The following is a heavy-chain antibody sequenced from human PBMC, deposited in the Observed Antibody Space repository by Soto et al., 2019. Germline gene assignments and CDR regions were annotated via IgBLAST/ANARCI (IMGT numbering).Heavy chain of an antibody. D-gene: IGHD6-6*01. J-gene: IGHJ6*03. CDR1: GFTLSGYA. V-gene: IGHV3-64*01. Sequence: GGTLRLSCAASGFTLSGYAMDWVRQAPGKGLEYVSGISSNGVGTYYANSVQGRFTISRDNSKNTVYLQMGSLRPEDMAVYYCARRARPDFYYMDVWGKGTTVTVSS. CDR2: ISSNGVGT. CDR3: ARRARPDFYYMDV.